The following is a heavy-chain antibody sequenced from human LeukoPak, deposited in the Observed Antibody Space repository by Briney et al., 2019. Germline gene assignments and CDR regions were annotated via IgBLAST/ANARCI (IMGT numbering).Heavy chain of an antibody. Sequence: SETLSLTCTVSGGSISPFYWSWIRQPAGKGLEWIGRIYFSGSINYNPSLRSRVAMSVDTSKNQLSLRLSSVTAADTAVYYCARGAGPFDYWGQGTLVTVSS. J-gene: IGHJ4*02. CDR2: IYFSGSI. CDR1: GGSISPFY. D-gene: IGHD6-19*01. CDR3: ARGAGPFDY. V-gene: IGHV4-4*07.